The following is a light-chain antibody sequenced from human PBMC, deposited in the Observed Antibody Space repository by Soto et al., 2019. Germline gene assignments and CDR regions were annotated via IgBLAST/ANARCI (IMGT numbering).Light chain of an antibody. Sequence: EIELTQSPATLSLSPWETATLSCRASQNVDKFLAWYQQRPGQPPRLLIYDASNRATGIPARFSGSGSGTDFTLTISSLEPEDFAVYYCQQRSKFGQGTRLETK. CDR3: QQRSK. CDR1: QNVDKF. J-gene: IGKJ5*01. CDR2: DAS. V-gene: IGKV3-11*01.